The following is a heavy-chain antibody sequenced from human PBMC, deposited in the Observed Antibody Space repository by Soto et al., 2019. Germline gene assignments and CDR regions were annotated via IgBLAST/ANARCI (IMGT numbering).Heavy chain of an antibody. J-gene: IGHJ4*02. Sequence: QVQLVESGGAVVHPGTSLRLSCAASGFTFSDYGMHWFRQAPGKGLERVAVISYDGKSQVYADSVKGRFTISKEHSKNTLYLQLERLKPWESAVYHWARGVVGKPLGNLGQGTLVTVSS. CDR1: GFTFSDYG. CDR3: ARGVVGKPLGN. CDR2: ISYDGKSQ. V-gene: IGHV3-30*03. D-gene: IGHD1-1*01.